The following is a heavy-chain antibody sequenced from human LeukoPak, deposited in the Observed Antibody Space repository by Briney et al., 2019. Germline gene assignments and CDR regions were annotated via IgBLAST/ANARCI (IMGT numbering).Heavy chain of an antibody. CDR3: AKAPVTTCRGAFCYPFDY. Sequence: GGSLRLSCAASGFTFSSYAMHWVRQTPAKGLEWVAVISYDGKNKYYAASVKGRFSISRDSSKNTLFLQMNRLRPEDAAVYYCAKAPVTTCRGAFCYPFDYWGLGTLVTVSS. CDR1: GFTFSSYA. J-gene: IGHJ4*02. CDR2: ISYDGKNK. D-gene: IGHD2-15*01. V-gene: IGHV3-30*04.